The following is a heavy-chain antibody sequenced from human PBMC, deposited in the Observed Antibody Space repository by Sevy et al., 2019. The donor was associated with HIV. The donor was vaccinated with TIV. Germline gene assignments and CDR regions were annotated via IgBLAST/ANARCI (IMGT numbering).Heavy chain of an antibody. CDR1: GYTLTKLS. Sequence: ASVKVSCKVSGYTLTKLSMHWVRQAPGKGLEWMGSFDAEDGETLYAQKLQGRVIMTEDTSTDTAYMEVNSLRSEDTAVYYCATTKDYYENSGCPFDYWGQGTLVTVSS. CDR2: FDAEDGET. J-gene: IGHJ4*02. D-gene: IGHD3-22*01. V-gene: IGHV1-24*01. CDR3: ATTKDYYENSGCPFDY.